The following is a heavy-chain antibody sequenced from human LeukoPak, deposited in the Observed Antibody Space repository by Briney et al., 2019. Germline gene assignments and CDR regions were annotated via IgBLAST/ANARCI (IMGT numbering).Heavy chain of an antibody. J-gene: IGHJ6*03. V-gene: IGHV4-61*02. CDR1: GGSISSGSYY. CDR2: IYTSGST. Sequence: SQTLSLTCTVSGGSISSGSYYWSWIRQPAGKGLEWIGRIYTSGSTNYNPSLKSRVTISVDTSKNQFSLKLSSVTAADTAVYYCARARTYYYYYMDVWGKGTTVTVSS. D-gene: IGHD1-14*01. CDR3: ARARTYYYYYMDV.